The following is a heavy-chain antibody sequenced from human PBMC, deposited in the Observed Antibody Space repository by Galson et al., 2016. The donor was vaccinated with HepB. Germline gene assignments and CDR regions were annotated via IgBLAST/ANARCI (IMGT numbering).Heavy chain of an antibody. CDR2: IYYSGST. Sequence: TLSLTCTVSGGSIINGTYYWSWIRQHPGKGLEWIGYIYYSGSTYYNPSLKSRVTISVDTSKNQFSLKLSSVTAADTAVYYCASRYGDYGGPFDSWGQGTLVTVSS. J-gene: IGHJ4*02. CDR1: GGSIINGTYY. V-gene: IGHV4-31*03. CDR3: ASRYGDYGGPFDS. D-gene: IGHD4-17*01.